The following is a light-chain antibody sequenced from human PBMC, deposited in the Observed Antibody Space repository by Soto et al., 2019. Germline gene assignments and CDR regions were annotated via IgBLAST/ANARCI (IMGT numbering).Light chain of an antibody. CDR3: QQYNSYPWT. Sequence: DIQMTQSPSTLSASVGDRVTITCRASQSINSWLAWYQQKPGKAPKLLIYKASSLESGVPSRFSGSGSGTEFTLTISSLQPDDFAPYYCQQYNSYPWTFGQGTTVEIK. CDR1: QSINSW. CDR2: KAS. J-gene: IGKJ1*01. V-gene: IGKV1-5*03.